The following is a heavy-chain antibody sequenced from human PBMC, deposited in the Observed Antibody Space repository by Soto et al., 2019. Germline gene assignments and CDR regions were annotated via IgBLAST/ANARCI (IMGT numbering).Heavy chain of an antibody. CDR3: TGGGQLFAGNYFDY. CDR1: GYTFTSYG. Sequence: QVQLVQSGAEVKKPGASVKVSCKASGYTFTSYGISWVRQAPGQGLEWMGWISNYNGDTNYAQKLQGRVTTTTDTSTSTAYMELRSLKSDDTAVYYCTGGGQLFAGNYFDYWGQGTLVTVSS. V-gene: IGHV1-18*01. D-gene: IGHD3-10*02. J-gene: IGHJ4*02. CDR2: ISNYNGDT.